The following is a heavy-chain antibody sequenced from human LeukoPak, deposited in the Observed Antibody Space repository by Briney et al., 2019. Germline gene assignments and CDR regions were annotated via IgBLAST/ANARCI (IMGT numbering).Heavy chain of an antibody. CDR1: GGXISRGGYY. V-gene: IGHV4-31*03. D-gene: IGHD4-17*01. CDR3: ARVGTVATGYYFDY. J-gene: IGHJ4*02. CDR2: IYKSGST. Sequence: SETLSLTCTVSGGXISRGGYYWSWIRQHPGKGLEGMGDIYKSGSTEYNPSLKSRVTISVDTYKNQFSLKVSSVTAADTAVYYCARVGTVATGYYFDYWGQGTLVTVSS.